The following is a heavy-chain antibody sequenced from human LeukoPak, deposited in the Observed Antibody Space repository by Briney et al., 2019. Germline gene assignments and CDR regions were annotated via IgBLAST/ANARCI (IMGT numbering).Heavy chain of an antibody. CDR3: ARAHCSGGRCYYYYGMDV. J-gene: IGHJ6*02. V-gene: IGHV3-21*01. Sequence: GGSLRLSCAVSGFRFSDYGMNWVRQAPGKGLEWVSSISISSSYIYYADSVKGRFTISRDDAKNSLYLQMNSLRAEDTAVYFCARAHCSGGRCYYYYGMDVWGQGTTVTVSS. D-gene: IGHD2-15*01. CDR1: GFRFSDYG. CDR2: ISISSSYI.